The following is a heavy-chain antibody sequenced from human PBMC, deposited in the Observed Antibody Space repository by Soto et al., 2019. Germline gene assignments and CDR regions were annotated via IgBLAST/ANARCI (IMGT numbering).Heavy chain of an antibody. CDR1: GYSFTSYS. CDR2: INTGNGDT. V-gene: IGHV1-3*04. D-gene: IGHD6-19*01. Sequence: QVQIVQSGAEVKKPGASVKVSCKASGYSFTSYSMHWVRQAPGQRLEWMGWINTGNGDTKYSQKIQGRVTISRDTSASTAYMELSSLRSEDTAVYYCARDSSGWGDYWGQGTLVTVSS. J-gene: IGHJ4*02. CDR3: ARDSSGWGDY.